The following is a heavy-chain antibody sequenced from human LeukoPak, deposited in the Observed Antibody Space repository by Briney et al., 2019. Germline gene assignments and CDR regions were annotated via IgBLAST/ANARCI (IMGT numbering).Heavy chain of an antibody. J-gene: IGHJ3*02. D-gene: IGHD2/OR15-2a*01. CDR1: GYTFIGYY. Sequence: ASVKVSCKASGYTFIGYYIHWMRQAPGRGPEWMGWISPGNGGTNYAQKFQGRVTWTRDTSISTAYMESTSLTTDDTPVLDCARDRDSTDLFFSEDDAFDIWGQGTMVTVSS. CDR2: ISPGNGGT. V-gene: IGHV1-2*02. CDR3: ARDRDSTDLFFSEDDAFDI.